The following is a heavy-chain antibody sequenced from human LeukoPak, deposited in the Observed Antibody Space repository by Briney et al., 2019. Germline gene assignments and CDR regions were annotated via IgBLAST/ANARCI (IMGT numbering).Heavy chain of an antibody. CDR3: ASRYSGYDPFDY. V-gene: IGHV4-39*07. CDR2: IYYSGST. J-gene: IGHJ4*02. D-gene: IGHD5-12*01. CDR1: GGSISSSNYY. Sequence: PSETLSLTCTVSGGSISSSNYYWGWIRQPPGKGLEWIGSIYYSGSTYYNPSLKSRVTISVDTSKNQFSLKLSSVTAADTAVYYCASRYSGYDPFDYWGQGTLVTVSS.